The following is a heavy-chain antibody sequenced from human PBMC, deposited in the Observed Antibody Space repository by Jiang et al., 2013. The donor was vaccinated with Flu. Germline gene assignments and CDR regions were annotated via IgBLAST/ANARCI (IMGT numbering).Heavy chain of an antibody. CDR3: ARDRYDYVWGSYRFDY. V-gene: IGHV3-30-3*01. CDR2: ISYDGSNK. D-gene: IGHD3-16*02. J-gene: IGHJ4*02. CDR1: GFTFSSYA. Sequence: VQLVESGGGVVQPGRSLRLSCAASGFTFSSYAMHWVRQAPGKGLEWVAVISYDGSNKYYADSVKGRFTISRDNSKNTLYLQMNSLRAEDTAVYYCARDRYDYVWGSYRFDYWGQGTLVTVSS.